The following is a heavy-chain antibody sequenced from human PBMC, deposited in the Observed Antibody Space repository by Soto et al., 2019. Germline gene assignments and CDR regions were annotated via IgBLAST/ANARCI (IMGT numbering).Heavy chain of an antibody. CDR1: GGTFSSYA. D-gene: IGHD2-21*02. J-gene: IGHJ4*02. CDR3: GRDAEVAYCGDDGYSPFDS. Sequence: QVQLVQSGAEVKKPGSSVKVSCKASGGTFSSYAISWVRQAPGQGLEWMGGIIAVFGTANYAQKFQGRVTITADETSSTAYMELSSQRSEDTAVYYCGRDAEVAYCGDDGYSPFDSGGQGTLVTVSS. V-gene: IGHV1-69*01. CDR2: IIAVFGTA.